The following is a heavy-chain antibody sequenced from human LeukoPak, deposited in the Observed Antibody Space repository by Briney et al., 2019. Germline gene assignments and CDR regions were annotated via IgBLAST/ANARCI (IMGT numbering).Heavy chain of an antibody. D-gene: IGHD3-22*01. CDR3: ARVRDSSGYYYYYYMDV. Sequence: PSETLSLTCTVSGGSISSSSYYWGWIRQPPGKGLEWIGSIYYSGSTYYNLSLKSRVTISVDTSKNQFSLKLSSVTAADTAVYYCARVRDSSGYYYYYYMDVWGKGTTVTVSS. CDR1: GGSISSSSYY. J-gene: IGHJ6*03. CDR2: IYYSGST. V-gene: IGHV4-39*07.